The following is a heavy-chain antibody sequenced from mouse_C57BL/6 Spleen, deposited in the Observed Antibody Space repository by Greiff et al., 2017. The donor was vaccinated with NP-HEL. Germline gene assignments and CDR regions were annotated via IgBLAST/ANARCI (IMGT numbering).Heavy chain of an antibody. Sequence: EVMLVESGGGLVQPKGSLKLSCAASGFSFNTYAMNWVRQAPGKGLEWVARIRSKSNNYATYYADSVKDRFTISRDDSESMLYLQMNNLKTEDTAMYYCVRHDPNWYFDVWGTGTTVTVSS. CDR2: IRSKSNNYAT. CDR3: VRHDPNWYFDV. V-gene: IGHV10-1*01. CDR1: GFSFNTYA. J-gene: IGHJ1*03.